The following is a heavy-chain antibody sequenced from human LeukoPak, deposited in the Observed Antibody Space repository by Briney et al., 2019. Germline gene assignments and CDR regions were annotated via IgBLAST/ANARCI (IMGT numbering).Heavy chain of an antibody. CDR3: ARGHGSGSYYPDY. CDR1: GFTLSSYS. J-gene: IGHJ4*02. D-gene: IGHD3-10*01. CDR2: ISSSSSTI. Sequence: PGGSLRLSCAASGFTLSSYSKNWVRQAPGKGLEWVSYISSSSSTIYYADSVKGRFTISRDNAKNSLYLQMNSLRAEDTAVYYCARGHGSGSYYPDYWGQGTLVTVSS. V-gene: IGHV3-48*01.